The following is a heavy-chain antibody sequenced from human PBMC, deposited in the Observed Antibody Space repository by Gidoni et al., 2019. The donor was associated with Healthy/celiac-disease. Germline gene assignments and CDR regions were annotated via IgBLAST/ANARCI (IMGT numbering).Heavy chain of an antibody. CDR2: ISYDGSNK. CDR3: ARDSTLRWYYDFWSGPMDV. V-gene: IGHV3-30-3*01. CDR1: GFPFSSYA. Sequence: QVQLVESGGGVVQPGRSLRPSCAASGFPFSSYAMPWVRQAPGKGLEWVAVISYDGSNKYYADSVKGRFTISRDNSKNTLYLQMNSLRAEDTAVYYCARDSTLRWYYDFWSGPMDVWGKGTTVTVSS. J-gene: IGHJ6*03. D-gene: IGHD3-3*01.